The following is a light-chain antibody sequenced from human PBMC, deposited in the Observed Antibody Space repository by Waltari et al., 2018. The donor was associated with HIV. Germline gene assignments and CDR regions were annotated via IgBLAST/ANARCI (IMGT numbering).Light chain of an antibody. Sequence: QSVLTPAPSASGTPGPRVTISCSGTNSNIGSNFVYWYQQVPGGAPKLLIYRNNQRPSGVPDRFSGSKSVTSASLAISGLRSEDEADYYCVAWDDSLSGLVFGGRTKLTVL. CDR2: RNN. V-gene: IGLV1-47*01. CDR1: NSNIGSNF. J-gene: IGLJ2*01. CDR3: VAWDDSLSGLV.